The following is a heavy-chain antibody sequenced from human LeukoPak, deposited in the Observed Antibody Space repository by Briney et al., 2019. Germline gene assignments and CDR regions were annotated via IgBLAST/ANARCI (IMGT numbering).Heavy chain of an antibody. J-gene: IGHJ2*01. CDR2: ISGSGGST. D-gene: IGHD3-22*01. Sequence: PGGSLRLSCAASGFTFSSYAMSWVRQAPGKGLEWVSAISGSGGSTYYADSVKGRFTISRDNFKNTLYLQMNSLRAEDTAVYYCAKDRHYYDSSGYYYWNFDLWGRGTLVTVSS. V-gene: IGHV3-23*01. CDR3: AKDRHYYDSSGYYYWNFDL. CDR1: GFTFSSYA.